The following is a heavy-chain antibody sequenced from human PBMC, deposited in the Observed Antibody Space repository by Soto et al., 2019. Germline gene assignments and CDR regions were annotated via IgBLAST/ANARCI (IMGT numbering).Heavy chain of an antibody. CDR1: GGTFSSHS. CDR3: AREVGYGDFSADLLD. J-gene: IGHJ4*02. CDR2: IITLFGTS. D-gene: IGHD2-21*02. V-gene: IGHV1-69*01. Sequence: VQLMQSGAEVKKPGSSVKVSCKASGGTFSSHSINWVRQAPGQGLEWMGGIITLFGTSNYAQNFHGRVTITADQSTSTAYMELNSLTSDDTAVYYCAREVGYGDFSADLLDWGQGTLVTVSS.